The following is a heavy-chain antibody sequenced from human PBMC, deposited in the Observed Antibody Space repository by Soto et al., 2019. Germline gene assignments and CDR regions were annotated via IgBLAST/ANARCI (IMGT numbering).Heavy chain of an antibody. V-gene: IGHV4-31*03. D-gene: IGHD2-15*01. CDR1: GGSISSGGYY. CDR2: IYYSGRT. J-gene: IGHJ3*02. Sequence: QVQLQESGPGLVKPSQTLSLTCPVSGGSISSGGYYWSWIRQHPGKGLEWIGYIYYSGRTYYNPSLRGRVTISVDTSKNQFSRKLSSVSGADTEVYYCARNPQIGYCSGGSCYGRRYAFDIWGQGTMVTVFS. CDR3: ARNPQIGYCSGGSCYGRRYAFDI.